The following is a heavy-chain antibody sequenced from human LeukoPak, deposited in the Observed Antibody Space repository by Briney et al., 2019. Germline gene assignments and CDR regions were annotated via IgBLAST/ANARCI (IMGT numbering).Heavy chain of an antibody. J-gene: IGHJ4*02. D-gene: IGHD1-14*01. V-gene: IGHV3-66*02. Sequence: GGSLRLSCEASGFTFRTHSMNWVRQAPGKGLEWVSVIYSGGSTYYADSVKGRFTISRDNSKNTLYLQMNSLRAEDTAVYYCARDRPELGLDYWGQGTLATVSS. CDR1: GFTFRTHS. CDR2: IYSGGST. CDR3: ARDRPELGLDY.